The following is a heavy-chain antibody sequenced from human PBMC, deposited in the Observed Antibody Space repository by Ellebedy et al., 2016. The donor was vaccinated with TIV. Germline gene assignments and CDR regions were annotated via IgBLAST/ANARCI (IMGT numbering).Heavy chain of an antibody. V-gene: IGHV1-8*01. CDR3: ARMAPAGTYYDFWSGYYGYYYYMDV. Sequence: ASVKVSXXASGYTFTSYDINWVRQATGQGLEWMGWTNPNSGNTGYAQKFQGRVTMTRNTSISTAYMELSSLRSEDTAVYYCARMAPAGTYYDFWSGYYGYYYYMDVWGKGTTVTVSS. D-gene: IGHD3-3*01. CDR1: GYTFTSYD. J-gene: IGHJ6*03. CDR2: TNPNSGNT.